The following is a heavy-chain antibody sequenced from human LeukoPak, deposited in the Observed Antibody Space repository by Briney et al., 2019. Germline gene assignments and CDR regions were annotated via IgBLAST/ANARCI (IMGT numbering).Heavy chain of an antibody. D-gene: IGHD3-22*01. CDR1: GFTFSNAW. V-gene: IGHV3-15*01. J-gene: IGHJ4*02. CDR3: TTSEYYDSSGYYQYFDY. CDR2: IKSKTDGGTT. Sequence: GGSLRLSCAASGFTFSNAWMSWVRQAPGKGLEWVGRIKSKTDGGTTDYAAPVKGRFTISRDDSKNTLYLQMNSLKTEDTAVYYCTTSEYYDSSGYYQYFDYWGQGTLATVSS.